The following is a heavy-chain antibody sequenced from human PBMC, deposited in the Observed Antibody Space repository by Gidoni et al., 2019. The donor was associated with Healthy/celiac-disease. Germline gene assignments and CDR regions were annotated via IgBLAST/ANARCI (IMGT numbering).Heavy chain of an antibody. CDR2: ISWNSGSI. D-gene: IGHD5-12*01. V-gene: IGHV3-9*01. CDR1: GFTFDDYA. CDR3: AKAIRAGGGYASLGSYYYYYYMDV. Sequence: EVQLVESGGGLVQPGRSLRLTCAASGFTFDDYAMHWARHAPGKGLECVAGISWNSGSIGYADSVKGRFTISRDNAKNSLYLQMNSLRAEDTALYYCAKAIRAGGGYASLGSYYYYYYMDVWGKGTTVTVSS. J-gene: IGHJ6*03.